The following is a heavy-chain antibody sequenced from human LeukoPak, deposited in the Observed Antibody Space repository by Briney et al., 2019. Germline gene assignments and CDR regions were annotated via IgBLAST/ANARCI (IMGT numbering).Heavy chain of an antibody. J-gene: IGHJ4*02. CDR3: ARDAVPVPFDY. V-gene: IGHV1-69*13. CDR1: GGTFTSYA. Sequence: SVKVSCKASGGTFTSYAISWVRQAPGQGLEWMGGIIPIFGTANYAQKFQGGVTITADESTSTAYMELSSLRSEDTAVYYCARDAVPVPFDYWGQGTLVTVSS. CDR2: IIPIFGTA. D-gene: IGHD6-6*01.